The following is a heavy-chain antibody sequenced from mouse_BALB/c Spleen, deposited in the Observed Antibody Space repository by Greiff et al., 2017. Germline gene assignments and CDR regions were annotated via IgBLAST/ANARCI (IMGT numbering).Heavy chain of an antibody. CDR3: ARYDYGGDYYAMDY. CDR2: IDPSDSET. D-gene: IGHD2-4*01. V-gene: IGHV1-69*02. J-gene: IGHJ4*01. CDR1: GYTFTSYW. Sequence: QVQLQQPGAELVKPGAPVKLSCKASGYTFTSYWMNWVKQRPGRGLEWIGRIDPSDSETHYNQKFKDKATLTVDKSSSTAYIQLSSLTSEDSAVYYCARYDYGGDYYAMDYWGQGTSVTVSS.